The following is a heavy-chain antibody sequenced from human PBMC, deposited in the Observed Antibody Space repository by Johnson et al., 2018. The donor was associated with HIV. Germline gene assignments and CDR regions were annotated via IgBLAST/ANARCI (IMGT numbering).Heavy chain of an antibody. CDR2: IKQDGSEK. J-gene: IGHJ3*02. D-gene: IGHD6-6*01. V-gene: IGHV3-7*01. Sequence: VQLVESGGGLVQPGGSLRLSCAASGFTFSSYWMSWVRQAPGKGLEWVANIKQDGSEKYYVDSVKGRFTISRDNAKNSLNLQRNSLRAEDTAVYYCARDFSSSSNAFDIWGQGTMVTVSS. CDR1: GFTFSSYW. CDR3: ARDFSSSSNAFDI.